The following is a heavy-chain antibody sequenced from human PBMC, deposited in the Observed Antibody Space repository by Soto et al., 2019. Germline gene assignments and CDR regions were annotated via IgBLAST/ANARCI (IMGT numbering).Heavy chain of an antibody. D-gene: IGHD3-10*01. CDR3: ATSYGSGYRAFDS. CDR2: INPNSGGT. J-gene: IGHJ4*02. CDR1: GYTFTGYY. Sequence: ASVKVSCKASGYTFTGYYMHWVRQAPGQGLEWMGWINPNSGGTNYAPRFQGRVTMTADKSTSTAYMELSSLRSEDTAMYYCATSYGSGYRAFDSWGQGALVTVSS. V-gene: IGHV1-2*02.